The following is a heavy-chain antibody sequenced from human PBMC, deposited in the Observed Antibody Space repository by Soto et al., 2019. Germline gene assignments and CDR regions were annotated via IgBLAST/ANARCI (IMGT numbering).Heavy chain of an antibody. Sequence: PGESLKVSCKGSGYSFTSYWIGWVRQMPGKGLEWMGIIYPGDSDTRYSPSFQGQVTISADKSISTAYLQWSSLKASDTAMYYCARSSPYYSSSWYVGALDIWGQGTMVTVSS. CDR2: IYPGDSDT. D-gene: IGHD6-13*01. CDR3: ARSSPYYSSSWYVGALDI. J-gene: IGHJ3*02. CDR1: GYSFTSYW. V-gene: IGHV5-51*01.